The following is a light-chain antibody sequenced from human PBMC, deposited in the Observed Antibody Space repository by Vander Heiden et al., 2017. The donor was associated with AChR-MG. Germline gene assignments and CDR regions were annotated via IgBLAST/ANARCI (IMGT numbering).Light chain of an antibody. J-gene: IGLJ2*01. CDR2: DDS. Sequence: SYVLNQPPSVPVALGQTGRVTCGGNNIGGKSVHWYRQKPGQAPVLVVYDDSDRPSGIPERFSGSNSGNTATLTISRVEAGDEADYYCQVWDSSSDHPGVVFGGGTKLTVL. CDR1: NIGGKS. CDR3: QVWDSSSDHPGVV. V-gene: IGLV3-21*02.